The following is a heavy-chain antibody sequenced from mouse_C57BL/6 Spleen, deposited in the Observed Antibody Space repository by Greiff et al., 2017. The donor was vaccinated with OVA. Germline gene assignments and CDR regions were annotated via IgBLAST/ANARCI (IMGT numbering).Heavy chain of an antibody. D-gene: IGHD2-4*01. CDR2: IDPETGGT. V-gene: IGHV1-15*01. Sequence: QVQLQQPGAELVRPGSSVKLSCKASGYTFTDYEMHWVKQTPVHGLEWIGAIDPETGGTAYNQKFKGKAILTADKSSSTAYMELRSLTSEDSAVYYCTRGGYDYSSWFAYWGQGTLVTVSA. J-gene: IGHJ3*01. CDR1: GYTFTDYE. CDR3: TRGGYDYSSWFAY.